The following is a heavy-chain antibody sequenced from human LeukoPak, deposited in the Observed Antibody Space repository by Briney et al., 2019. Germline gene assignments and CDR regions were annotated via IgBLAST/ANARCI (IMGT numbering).Heavy chain of an antibody. CDR1: GFTVSSNY. D-gene: IGHD4-17*01. J-gene: IGHJ4*02. V-gene: IGHV3-66*01. Sequence: GGSLRLSCAASGFTVSSNYMSWVRQAPGKGLEWVSVIYSGGSTYYADSVKGRFTISRDNSKNTLYLQMNSLRAEDTAVYYCARSRDTTVTAFDYWGQGTLVTVSS. CDR3: ARSRDTTVTAFDY. CDR2: IYSGGST.